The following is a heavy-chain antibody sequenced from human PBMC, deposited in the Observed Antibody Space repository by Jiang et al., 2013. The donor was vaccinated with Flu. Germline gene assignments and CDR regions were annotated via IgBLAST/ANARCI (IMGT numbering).Heavy chain of an antibody. CDR2: ISGSGGST. CDR3: AKDSFGDYEKDAFDI. Sequence: RLSCAASGFTFDDYAMSWVRQAPGKGLEWVSAISGSGGSTYYADSVKGRFTISRDNSKNTLYLQMNSLRAEDTAVYYCAKDSFGDYEKDAFDIWGQGTMVTVSS. V-gene: IGHV3-23*01. CDR1: GFTFDDYA. D-gene: IGHD4-17*01. J-gene: IGHJ3*02.